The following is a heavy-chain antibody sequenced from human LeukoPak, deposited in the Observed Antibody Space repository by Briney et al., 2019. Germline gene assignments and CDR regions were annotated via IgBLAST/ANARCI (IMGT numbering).Heavy chain of an antibody. CDR2: INPSGGST. CDR3: AREYDSSGYYGPLGWNY. J-gene: IGHJ4*02. CDR1: GYTFTSYY. Sequence: ASVKVSCKASGYTFTSYYMHWVRQAPGQGLEWMGIINPSGGSTSYAQKFQGRVTMTRDTSTSTAYMELSSLRSEDTAVYYCAREYDSSGYYGPLGWNYWGQGTLVTVSS. V-gene: IGHV1-46*01. D-gene: IGHD3-22*01.